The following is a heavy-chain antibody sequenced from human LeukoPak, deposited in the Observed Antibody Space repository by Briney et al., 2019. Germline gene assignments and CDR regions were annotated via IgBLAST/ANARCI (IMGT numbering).Heavy chain of an antibody. CDR3: ARGLVVPAARTFFNFAS. V-gene: IGHV4-4*02. CDR2: INHGGRT. Sequence: SETLSLTCAVSGGSFNSTDGWAWVGQPPGKGLDWIAEINHGGRTNYNPSLESPVDISIDESGNQFSLKLTSVTDADTAIYYCARGLVVPAARTFFNFASWGQGALVTVSS. D-gene: IGHD2-2*01. CDR1: GGSFNSTDG. J-gene: IGHJ4*02.